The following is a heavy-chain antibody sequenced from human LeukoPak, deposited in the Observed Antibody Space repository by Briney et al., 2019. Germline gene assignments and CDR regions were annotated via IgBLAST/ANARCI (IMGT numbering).Heavy chain of an antibody. D-gene: IGHD4-17*01. Sequence: GGSLRLSCAASGFTFSSYGLHWVRQAPGKGLEWVAVIWYDGSNKYYADSVKGRFTISRDNAKNSLYLQMNSLRAEDTAVYYCARAYGDHADAFDIWGQGTMVTVSS. J-gene: IGHJ3*02. V-gene: IGHV3-33*01. CDR2: IWYDGSNK. CDR3: ARAYGDHADAFDI. CDR1: GFTFSSYG.